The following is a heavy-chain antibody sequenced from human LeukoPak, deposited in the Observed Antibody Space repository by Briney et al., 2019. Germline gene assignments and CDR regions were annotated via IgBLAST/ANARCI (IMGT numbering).Heavy chain of an antibody. D-gene: IGHD2-15*01. CDR1: GFPFSSYG. Sequence: GGSLRLSCAASGFPFSSYGMQWVRQAPGKGLEWVAVISYDGSNRYYAGSVKGRFTISRDNSKNTLYLQMNSLRAEDTAVYYCAKTSKPYCSGGSCYDYIEFDYWGQGTLVTVSS. J-gene: IGHJ4*02. CDR3: AKTSKPYCSGGSCYDYIEFDY. CDR2: ISYDGSNR. V-gene: IGHV3-30*18.